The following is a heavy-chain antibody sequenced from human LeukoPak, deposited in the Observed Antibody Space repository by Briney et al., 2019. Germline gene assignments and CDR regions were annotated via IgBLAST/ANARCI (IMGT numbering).Heavy chain of an antibody. CDR3: ARDQAVAGTREFDY. D-gene: IGHD6-19*01. CDR1: GFTFSSYS. J-gene: IGHJ4*02. CDR2: ISSSSIYI. Sequence: GGSLRLSCAASGFTFSSYSMNWVRQAPGKGLEWVSSISSSSIYIYYADSVKGRFTIARDNAKNSLYLQMNSLRAQDTAVSYCARDQAVAGTREFDYWGQGTLDTVST. V-gene: IGHV3-21*01.